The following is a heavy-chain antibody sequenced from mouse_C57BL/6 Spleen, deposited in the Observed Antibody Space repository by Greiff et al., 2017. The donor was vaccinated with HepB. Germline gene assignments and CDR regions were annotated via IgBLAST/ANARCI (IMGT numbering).Heavy chain of an antibody. CDR3: ARGYYGSSLYYFDY. CDR2: IYPGGGYT. J-gene: IGHJ2*01. CDR1: GYTFTNYW. D-gene: IGHD1-1*01. V-gene: IGHV1-63*01. Sequence: VQLQESGAELVRPGTSVKMSCKASGYTFTNYWIGWAKQRPGHGLEWIGDIYPGGGYTNYNEKFKGKATLTADKSSSTSYMQFSSLTSEDSAIYYCARGYYGSSLYYFDYWGQGTTLTVSS.